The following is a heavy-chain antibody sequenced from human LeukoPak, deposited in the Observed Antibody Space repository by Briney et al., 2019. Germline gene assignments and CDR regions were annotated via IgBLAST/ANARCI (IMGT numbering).Heavy chain of an antibody. V-gene: IGHV4-30-2*01. J-gene: IGHJ4*02. Sequence: SETLSLTCAVSGGSISSGGYSWSWIRQPPGKGLEWIGYIYHSGSTYYNPSLKSRVTISVDRSKNQFSLKLSSVTAADTAVYYCASFVVVVAVFDYWGQGTLVTVSS. D-gene: IGHD2-15*01. CDR3: ASFVVVVAVFDY. CDR1: GGSISSGGYS. CDR2: IYHSGST.